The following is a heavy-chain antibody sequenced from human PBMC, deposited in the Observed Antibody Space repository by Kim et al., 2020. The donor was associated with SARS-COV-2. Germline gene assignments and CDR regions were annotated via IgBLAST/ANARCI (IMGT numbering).Heavy chain of an antibody. Sequence: SETLSLTCTVSGGSINGGSYYWNWVRLPAGKGLEWIGRIFISGGKTNYNPSLRRRVTISIDTSKNQFSLNLNSVTAADTATYYCARAPDEFKTVNLRRFHLYGMDVWGQGTTVTVSS. D-gene: IGHD4-17*01. J-gene: IGHJ6*02. CDR2: FISGGKT. V-gene: IGHV4-61*02. CDR3: ARAPDEFKTVNLRRFHLYGMDV. CDR1: GGSINGGSYY.